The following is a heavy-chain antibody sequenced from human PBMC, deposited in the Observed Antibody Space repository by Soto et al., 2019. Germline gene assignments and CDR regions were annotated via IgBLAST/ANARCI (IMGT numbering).Heavy chain of an antibody. CDR2: IYYSGST. Sequence: QLQLQESGPGLVKPSETLSLTCTVSGGSISSSSYYWGWIRQPPGKGLEWIGSIYYSGSTYYNPSLKSRVTISVDTSKNQFSLKLSSVTAADTAVYYCARRELRYFGGNFDYWGQGTLVTVSS. CDR1: GGSISSSSYY. D-gene: IGHD3-9*01. CDR3: ARRELRYFGGNFDY. J-gene: IGHJ4*02. V-gene: IGHV4-39*01.